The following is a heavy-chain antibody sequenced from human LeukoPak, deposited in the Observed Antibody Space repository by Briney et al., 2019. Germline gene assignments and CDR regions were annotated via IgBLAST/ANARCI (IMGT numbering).Heavy chain of an antibody. D-gene: IGHD6-13*01. CDR1: GFTFDDYA. CDR2: ITWDGDNT. CDR3: AKGTSSWHEFDY. J-gene: IGHJ4*02. Sequence: GGSLRLSCAASGFTFDDYAMHWVRQPPGKGLEWVSLITWDGDNTYYTDSVKGRFTISRDSSENSLYLQMNSLRAEDTALYYCAKGTSSWHEFDYWGQGTLVTVSS. V-gene: IGHV3-43D*03.